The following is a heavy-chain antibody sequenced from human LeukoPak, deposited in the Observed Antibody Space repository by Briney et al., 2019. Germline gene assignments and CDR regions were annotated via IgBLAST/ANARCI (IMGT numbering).Heavy chain of an antibody. Sequence: GESLKISCKGSGYSFISYWIGWVRQVPGKGLEWMGIIYPNDSDTRYSPSFQGQVTISADKSISTAYLQWSSLKASDTAMYYCARRRYSYGKDWYFDLWGRGTLVTVSS. CDR3: ARRRYSYGKDWYFDL. J-gene: IGHJ2*01. V-gene: IGHV5-51*01. CDR1: GYSFISYW. D-gene: IGHD5-18*01. CDR2: IYPNDSDT.